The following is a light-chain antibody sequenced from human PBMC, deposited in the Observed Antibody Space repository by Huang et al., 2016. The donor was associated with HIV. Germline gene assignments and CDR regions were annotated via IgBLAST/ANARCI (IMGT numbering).Light chain of an antibody. Sequence: DIQMTQAPPSLSAAVGDRVIITCRASQIINKYLNWYQQMPGRAPKLVISCASSLQGGVSSRFSGSGSGTDFTLTIRDLQPEDTATYHCQQSYNIPRTFGQGTLLEI. CDR3: QQSYNIPRT. J-gene: IGKJ2*01. CDR1: QIINKY. V-gene: IGKV1-39*01. CDR2: CAS.